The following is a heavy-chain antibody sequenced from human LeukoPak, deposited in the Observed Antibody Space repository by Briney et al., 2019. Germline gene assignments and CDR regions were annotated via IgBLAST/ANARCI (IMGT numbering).Heavy chain of an antibody. J-gene: IGHJ6*02. V-gene: IGHV3-48*01. CDR2: ISRSSSTI. D-gene: IGHD2-2*01. CDR1: GFTFSGYS. Sequence: GGSLRLSCAASGFTFSGYSMNWVRQAPGKGLEWVSYISRSSSTIYYADSVKGRFTISRDNAKNSLYLQMNSLRAEDTAVYYCARGRSTNFLDVWGQGTTVTVSS. CDR3: ARGRSTNFLDV.